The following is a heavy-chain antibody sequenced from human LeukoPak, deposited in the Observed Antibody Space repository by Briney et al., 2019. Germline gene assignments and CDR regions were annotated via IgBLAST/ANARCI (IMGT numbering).Heavy chain of an antibody. CDR1: GGSFSGYY. J-gene: IGHJ4*02. CDR3: AKEMGILRYFDWLIPPPKIKYFDY. D-gene: IGHD3-9*01. V-gene: IGHV4-34*01. CDR2: INHSGST. Sequence: SGTLSLTCAVYGGSFSGYYWSWIRQPPGKGLEWIGEINHSGSTNYNPSLKSRVTISVDTSKNQFSLKLSSVTAADTAVYYCAKEMGILRYFDWLIPPPKIKYFDYWGQGTLVTVSS.